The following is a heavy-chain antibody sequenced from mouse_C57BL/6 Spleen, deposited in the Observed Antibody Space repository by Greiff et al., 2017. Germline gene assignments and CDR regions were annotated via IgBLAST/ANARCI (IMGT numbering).Heavy chain of an antibody. CDR2: IYWDDDK. Sequence: QVTLKVCGPGILQSSQTLSLTCSFSGFSLSTSGMGVSWLRQPSGKGLEWLARIYWDDDKRYNPSLKSRPTISKDTSRNQVYIKITSVDTADTATYYCARNYYGSPHWYFDVWGTGTTVTVSS. D-gene: IGHD1-1*01. V-gene: IGHV8-12*01. J-gene: IGHJ1*03. CDR1: GFSLSTSGMG. CDR3: ARNYYGSPHWYFDV.